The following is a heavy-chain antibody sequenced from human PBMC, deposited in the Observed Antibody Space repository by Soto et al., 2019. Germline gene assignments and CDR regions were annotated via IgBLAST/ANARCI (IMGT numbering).Heavy chain of an antibody. CDR2: ISYDGSNK. D-gene: IGHD4-17*01. Sequence: QVQLVESGGGVVQPGRSLRLSCAASGFTFSSYAMHWVRQAPGKGLEWVAVISYDGSNKYYADSVKGRFTISRDNSKNTLYLQMNSVRAEDTAVYYCARDGPTDDYGDYFPYYYYGMDVWGQGTTVTVSS. CDR1: GFTFSSYA. CDR3: ARDGPTDDYGDYFPYYYYGMDV. V-gene: IGHV3-30-3*01. J-gene: IGHJ6*02.